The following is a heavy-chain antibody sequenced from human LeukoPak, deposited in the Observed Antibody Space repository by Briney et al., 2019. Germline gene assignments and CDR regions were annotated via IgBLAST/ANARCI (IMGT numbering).Heavy chain of an antibody. V-gene: IGHV3-7*01. J-gene: IGHJ4*02. Sequence: GGSLRLSCAASGFTFSSYAMSWVRQAPGKGLEWVANIKDDGSETYYVASVKGRFTISRDNAKDSLYLQMNSLRAEDTAVYYCAREPRGYSYGLWGRGTLVTVSS. D-gene: IGHD5-18*01. CDR3: AREPRGYSYGL. CDR1: GFTFSSYA. CDR2: IKDDGSET.